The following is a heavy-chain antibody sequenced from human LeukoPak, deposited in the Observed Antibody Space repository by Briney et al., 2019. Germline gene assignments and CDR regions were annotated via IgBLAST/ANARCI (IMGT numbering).Heavy chain of an antibody. CDR3: ARFTPQGYGWGGYNRFDP. D-gene: IGHD3-16*01. V-gene: IGHV4-61*01. CDR1: GYSISSGYY. CDR2: IYYSGST. Sequence: ASETLSLTCTVSGYSISSGYYWNWIRQTPGKGLEWIGYIYYSGSTNYNPSLKSRVTISVDTSKNQFSLNLTSVTAADTAVYYCARFTPQGYGWGGYNRFDPWGQGTLVTVSS. J-gene: IGHJ5*02.